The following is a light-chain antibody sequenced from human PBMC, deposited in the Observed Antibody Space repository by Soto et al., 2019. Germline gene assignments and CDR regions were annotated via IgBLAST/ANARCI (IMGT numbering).Light chain of an antibody. J-gene: IGKJ1*01. CDR3: QQYSSSRT. Sequence: EIVLTQSPGTLSLSPGERAPLSCRASQSVSSSYLAWYQQKPGQAPRLLIYGASSRATGIPDRFSGSGSGTDFTLTTSRLEPEDFAVYYCQQYSSSRTFGQGTKVDIK. CDR2: GAS. V-gene: IGKV3-20*01. CDR1: QSVSSSY.